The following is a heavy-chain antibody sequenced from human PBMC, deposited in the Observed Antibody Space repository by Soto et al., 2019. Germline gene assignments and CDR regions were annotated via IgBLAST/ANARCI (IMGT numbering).Heavy chain of an antibody. V-gene: IGHV4-59*01. J-gene: IGHJ5*02. Sequence: QVQLQESGPGLVKPSETLSLTCTVSGGSISSYYWSWIRQPPGKGLEWIGYIYYSGRTNYNPSLKSRVTISVDTSKNQFSLKRSSVTAADTAVYYCARGYCSSTSCYIWDNWFDPWGQGTLVTVSS. D-gene: IGHD2-2*02. CDR1: GGSISSYY. CDR3: ARGYCSSTSCYIWDNWFDP. CDR2: IYYSGRT.